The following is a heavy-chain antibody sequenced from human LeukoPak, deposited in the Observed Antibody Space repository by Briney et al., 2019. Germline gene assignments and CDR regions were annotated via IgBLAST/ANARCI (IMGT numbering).Heavy chain of an antibody. Sequence: GSLLLSCVASGFTFCHNAMAWVRQAPGKRLEWVSALSGSGGDTFYADSVKGRFTISRDNSKNTLYLQLSSLRPDDTAVYYCAKGAPSSSSIFDFWGPGTLVTVSS. CDR2: LSGSGGDT. J-gene: IGHJ4*02. CDR1: GFTFCHNA. V-gene: IGHV3-23*01. D-gene: IGHD6-6*01. CDR3: AKGAPSSSSIFDF.